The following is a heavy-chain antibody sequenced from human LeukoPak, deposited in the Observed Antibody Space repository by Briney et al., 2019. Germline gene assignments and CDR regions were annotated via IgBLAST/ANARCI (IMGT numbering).Heavy chain of an antibody. CDR2: INPNSGGT. CDR3: AREFRRYCSGGNCYSPLEYAFDI. V-gene: IGHV1-2*02. J-gene: IGHJ3*02. CDR1: GYTFTGYY. Sequence: ASVTVSCKASGYTFTGYYMHWVRQAPGQGLEWMGWINPNSGGTNYAQRFQGRVTMTRDTSISTAYMELSRLRSDDTAVYYCAREFRRYCSGGNCYSPLEYAFDIWGQGTMVTVPS. D-gene: IGHD2-15*01.